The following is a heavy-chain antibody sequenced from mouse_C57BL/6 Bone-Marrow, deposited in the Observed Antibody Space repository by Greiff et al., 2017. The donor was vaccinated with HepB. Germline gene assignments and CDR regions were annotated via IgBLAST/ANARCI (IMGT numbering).Heavy chain of an antibody. CDR1: GFTFSSYG. V-gene: IGHV5-6*01. Sequence: EVQVVESGGDLVKPGGSLKLSCAASGFTFSSYGMSWVRQTPDKRLEWVATISSGGSYTSYPDSVKGRFTISRDNAKNTLYLQMSSLKSEDTAMYYCARRGYYGSTLGDWGQGTLVTVSA. CDR3: ARRGYYGSTLGD. J-gene: IGHJ3*01. CDR2: ISSGGSYT. D-gene: IGHD1-1*01.